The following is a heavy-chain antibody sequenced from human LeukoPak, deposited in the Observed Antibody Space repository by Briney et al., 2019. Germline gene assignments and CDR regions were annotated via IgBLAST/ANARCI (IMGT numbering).Heavy chain of an antibody. Sequence: SETLSLTCTVSGGSISIISSSTYYWGWIRQAPGKGLEWIGSLYYGENSHYNPSLKSRATLSVDTSNNQFSLKLASVTAADAAVYFCARQLPTAAADTRGYFDYWGQGTVVTVSS. CDR3: ARQLPTAAADTRGYFDY. CDR2: LYYGENS. J-gene: IGHJ4*02. D-gene: IGHD6-25*01. V-gene: IGHV4-39*01. CDR1: GGSISIISSSTYY.